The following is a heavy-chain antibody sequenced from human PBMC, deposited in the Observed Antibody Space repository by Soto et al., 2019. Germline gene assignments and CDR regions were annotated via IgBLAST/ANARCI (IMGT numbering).Heavy chain of an antibody. V-gene: IGHV1-69*13. CDR2: IIPIFGTA. J-gene: IGHJ6*02. CDR3: AQRGSGSYYNGYYYGMDV. Sequence: SVKVSCKASGGTFSSYAISWVRQAPGQGLEWMGGIIPIFGTANYAQKFQGRVTITADESTSTAYMELSSLRSEDTAVYYCAQRGSGSYYNGYYYGMDVWGQGATVTVSS. D-gene: IGHD3-10*01. CDR1: GGTFSSYA.